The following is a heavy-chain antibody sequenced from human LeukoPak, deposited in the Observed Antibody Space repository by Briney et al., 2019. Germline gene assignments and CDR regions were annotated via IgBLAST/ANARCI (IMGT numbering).Heavy chain of an antibody. CDR1: GFTFSTYA. CDR2: VSESGGST. D-gene: IGHD6-13*01. V-gene: IGHV3-23*01. CDR3: ARGGSSWDFAFDI. J-gene: IGHJ3*02. Sequence: PGGSLRLSCVGSGFTFSTYAMGWVRQVPGKGLEWVSSVSESGGSTYYADSVKGRFTISRDNSKDTLSLQMNSLRTEDTAMYYCARGGSSWDFAFDIWGQGTMVTVSS.